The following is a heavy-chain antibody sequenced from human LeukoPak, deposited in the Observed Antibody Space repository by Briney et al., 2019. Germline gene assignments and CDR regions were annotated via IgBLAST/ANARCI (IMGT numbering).Heavy chain of an antibody. CDR1: GFTFSSYA. CDR2: ISSNGGST. V-gene: IGHV3-64*01. J-gene: IGHJ4*02. D-gene: IGHD3-3*01. Sequence: PGRSLRLSCAASGFTFSSYAMHWVRQAPGKGLEYVSAISSNGGSTYYANSVKGRFTISRDNSKNTLYLQMGSLSAEDMAVYYCARGPDFWSGYYPYYFDYWGQGTLVTVSS. CDR3: ARGPDFWSGYYPYYFDY.